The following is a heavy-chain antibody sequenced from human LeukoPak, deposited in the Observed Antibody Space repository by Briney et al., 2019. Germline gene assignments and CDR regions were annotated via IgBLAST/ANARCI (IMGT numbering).Heavy chain of an antibody. Sequence: PGGSLRLSCAASGFTFSNYWMHWVRQSPGKGLVWVSRISSDGTNTNYADSVKGRFTISRDNAENTLYLHMPSLRAEDTAVYYCARDPGHSNYINDYWGQGTLVTVSS. CDR2: ISSDGTNT. V-gene: IGHV3-74*01. CDR1: GFTFSNYW. J-gene: IGHJ4*02. D-gene: IGHD4-11*01. CDR3: ARDPGHSNYINDY.